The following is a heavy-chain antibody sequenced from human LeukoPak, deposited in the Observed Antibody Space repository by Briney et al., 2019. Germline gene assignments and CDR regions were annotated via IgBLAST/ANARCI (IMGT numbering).Heavy chain of an antibody. V-gene: IGHV4-30-4*01. CDR2: IYYSGST. Sequence: IRQXPGKGLEWIGYIYYSGSTYYNPSLKSRVTISVDTSKNQFSLKLSSVTAADTAVYYCARSGNWFDPWGQGTLVTVSS. D-gene: IGHD3-10*01. CDR3: ARSGNWFDP. J-gene: IGHJ5*02.